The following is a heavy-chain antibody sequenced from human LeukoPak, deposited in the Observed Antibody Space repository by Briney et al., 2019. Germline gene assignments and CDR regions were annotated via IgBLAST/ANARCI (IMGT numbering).Heavy chain of an antibody. CDR3: ARAYYYGSGSYFEEPNWFDP. Sequence: SETLSLTCTVSGGSISSYYWSWIRQPPGKGLEWIGYIYYSGSTNYNPSLKSRVTISVDTSKNQFSLKLSSVTAADTAVYYCARAYYYGSGSYFEEPNWFDPWGQGTLVTVSS. CDR1: GGSISSYY. V-gene: IGHV4-59*01. CDR2: IYYSGST. D-gene: IGHD3-10*01. J-gene: IGHJ5*02.